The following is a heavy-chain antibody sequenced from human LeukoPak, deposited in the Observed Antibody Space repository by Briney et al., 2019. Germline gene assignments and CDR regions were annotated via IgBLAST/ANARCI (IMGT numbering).Heavy chain of an antibody. V-gene: IGHV3-23*01. J-gene: IGHJ4*02. D-gene: IGHD1-26*01. CDR2: ISGSGGST. Sequence: GGSLRLSSAASGFTFSSYAMSWVRQAPGKGLEWVSAISGSGGSTYYADSVKGRFTISRDNAKNSLYLQMNSLRAEDTAVYYCAKDPPVRERGYYFDYWGQGTLVTVSS. CDR1: GFTFSSYA. CDR3: AKDPPVRERGYYFDY.